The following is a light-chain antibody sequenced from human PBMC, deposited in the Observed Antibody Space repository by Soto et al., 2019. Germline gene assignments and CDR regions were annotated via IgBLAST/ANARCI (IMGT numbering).Light chain of an antibody. Sequence: IDFAESPSTLSLSPGERATLSCRASQSVSSSYLAWYQQKPGQAPRLLIYGASSRATGIPDRFSGSGSGTDFTLTISRLEPEDFAVYYCQQYGSPWAFGQGTKV. V-gene: IGKV3-20*01. CDR1: QSVSSSY. CDR2: GAS. CDR3: QQYGSPWA. J-gene: IGKJ1*01.